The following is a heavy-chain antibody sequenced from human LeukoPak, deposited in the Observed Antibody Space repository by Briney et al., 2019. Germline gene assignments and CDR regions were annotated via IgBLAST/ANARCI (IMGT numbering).Heavy chain of an antibody. CDR1: GGSISSSSYY. V-gene: IGHV4-39*01. Sequence: SETLSLTCTVSGGSISSSSYYWGWIRQPPGKGLEWIGSIYYSGSTYYNPSLKSRVTISVDTSKNQFSLKLSSVTAADTAVYYCARSPGSAAGDYWGQGTLVTVSS. CDR2: IYYSGST. J-gene: IGHJ4*02. D-gene: IGHD6-13*01. CDR3: ARSPGSAAGDY.